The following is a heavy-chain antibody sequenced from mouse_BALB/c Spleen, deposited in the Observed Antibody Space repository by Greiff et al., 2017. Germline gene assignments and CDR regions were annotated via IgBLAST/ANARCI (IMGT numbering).Heavy chain of an antibody. D-gene: IGHD2-2*01. CDR1: GFTFSNYW. Sequence: EVKVVESGGGLVQPGGSMKLSCVASGFTFSNYWMNWVRQSPEKGLEWVAEIRLKSNNYATHYAESVKGRFTISRDDSKSSVYLQMNNLRAEDTGIYYCTRGGYDGYWYFDVWGAGTTVTVSS. CDR2: IRLKSNNYAT. CDR3: TRGGYDGYWYFDV. J-gene: IGHJ1*01. V-gene: IGHV6-6*02.